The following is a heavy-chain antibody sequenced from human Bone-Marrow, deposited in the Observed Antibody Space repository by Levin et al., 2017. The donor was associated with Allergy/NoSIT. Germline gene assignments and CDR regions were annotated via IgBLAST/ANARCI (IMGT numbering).Heavy chain of an antibody. Sequence: GGSLRLSCAASGFIFNSYSLNWVRQAPGKGLEWVSSISTNSRYIYYADSMKGRFTISRDSAQNSLYLQMNSLRVEDTAVYFCARGLSGYDYYFDYWGQGTLVTVSS. D-gene: IGHD5-12*01. CDR1: GFIFNSYS. V-gene: IGHV3-21*01. J-gene: IGHJ4*02. CDR2: ISTNSRYI. CDR3: ARGLSGYDYYFDY.